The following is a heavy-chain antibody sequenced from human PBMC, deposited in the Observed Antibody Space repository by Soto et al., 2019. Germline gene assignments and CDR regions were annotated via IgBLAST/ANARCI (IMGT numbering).Heavy chain of an antibody. D-gene: IGHD6-19*01. CDR2: IWYDGSYK. CDR3: ARKGSGWTFDS. CDR1: GFTRSNYA. J-gene: IGHJ4*01. Sequence: PGGSLRLSWAAAGFTRSNYAMHWVRQAPGKGLEWVAVIWYDGSYKYYADSVKGRFTISRDSSKNTLYLQVNSLRADDTAMYYCARKGSGWTFDSWGLGTLVTVSS. V-gene: IGHV3-33*01.